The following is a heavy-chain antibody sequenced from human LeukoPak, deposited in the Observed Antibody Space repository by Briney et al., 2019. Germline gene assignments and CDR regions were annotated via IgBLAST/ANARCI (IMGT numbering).Heavy chain of an antibody. CDR2: ISAYNGNT. V-gene: IGHV1-18*01. Sequence: GASVKVPCKASGGTFSSYAISWVRQAPGQGLEWMGWISAYNGNTNYAQKLQGRVTMTTDTSTSAAYMELRSLRSDDTAVYYCARDERAGGYSGYDCYFDYWGQGTLVTVSS. J-gene: IGHJ4*02. D-gene: IGHD5-12*01. CDR1: GGTFSSYA. CDR3: ARDERAGGYSGYDCYFDY.